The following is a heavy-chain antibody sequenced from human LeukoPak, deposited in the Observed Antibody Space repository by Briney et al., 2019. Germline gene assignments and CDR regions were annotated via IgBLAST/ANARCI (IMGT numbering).Heavy chain of an antibody. V-gene: IGHV3-23*01. CDR2: ISGSGGST. Sequence: PGGSLRLSCAASGFTFSSYAMSWVRQAPGKGLEWVSAISGSGGSTYYADSVKGRFTISRDNSKNTLYLQMNSLRAEDTAVYYCAKDQVTLVRGVNSDGFWFDPWGQGTLVTVSS. J-gene: IGHJ5*02. CDR3: AKDQVTLVRGVNSDGFWFDP. CDR1: GFTFSSYA. D-gene: IGHD3-10*01.